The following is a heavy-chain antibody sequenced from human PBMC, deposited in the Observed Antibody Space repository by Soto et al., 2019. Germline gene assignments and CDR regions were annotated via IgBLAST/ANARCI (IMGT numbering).Heavy chain of an antibody. CDR2: VSGYNGKT. D-gene: IGHD3-10*01. V-gene: IGHV1-18*01. CDR1: GYTFSSYG. J-gene: IGHJ4*01. Sequence: QVQLLPSGAEVMKPGASVKVSCQASGYTFSSYGMTAVRQSPGQGLEWMGWVSGYNGKTYDAEEFRDRPTMTTDTSTSTADMELRSLTSYDTAVYYCARGGSACTVVRARISSDYWGHGTLVTVSS. CDR3: ARGGSACTVVRARISSDY.